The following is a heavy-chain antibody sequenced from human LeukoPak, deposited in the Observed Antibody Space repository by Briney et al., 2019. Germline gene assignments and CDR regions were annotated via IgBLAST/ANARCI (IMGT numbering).Heavy chain of an antibody. D-gene: IGHD3-3*01. CDR1: GYTFTSYY. J-gene: IGHJ3*02. Sequence: ASVKVSCKASGYTFTSYYMHWVRQAPGQGLEWMGVINPSSGSTSYTQKFQGRVTMTRDMSTSTVYMELSSLRSEDTAVYYCASGVYEGKGAFDIWGQGTMVTASS. CDR2: INPSSGST. V-gene: IGHV1-46*01. CDR3: ASGVYEGKGAFDI.